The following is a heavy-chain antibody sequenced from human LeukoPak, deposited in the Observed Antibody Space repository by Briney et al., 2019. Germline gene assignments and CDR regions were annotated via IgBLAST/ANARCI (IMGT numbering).Heavy chain of an antibody. J-gene: IGHJ4*02. Sequence: PSETLSLTCTVSGYSISSGYYWGWIRQPPGQGLEWIGSIYHSGSTYYNPSLKSRVTISVDTSKNQFSLKLSSVTAADTAVYYCARDLDREQQLVYYFDYWGQGTLVTVSS. CDR3: ARDLDREQQLVYYFDY. CDR1: GYSISSGYY. V-gene: IGHV4-38-2*02. CDR2: IYHSGST. D-gene: IGHD6-13*01.